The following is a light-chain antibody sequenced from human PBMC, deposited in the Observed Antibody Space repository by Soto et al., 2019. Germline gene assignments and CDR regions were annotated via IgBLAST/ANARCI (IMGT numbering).Light chain of an antibody. V-gene: IGLV2-14*01. CDR1: SSDVGGYNY. CDR3: SSYTTSSTRV. CDR2: DVS. J-gene: IGLJ1*01. Sequence: QSALTQPASVSGSPGQSITISCTGTSSDVGGYNYVTWYQHHPGKAPKLMIYDVSNRPSGVSNRFSGSKSGNTASLTISGIQADDEADYYCSSYTTSSTRVFGTGTKLTVL.